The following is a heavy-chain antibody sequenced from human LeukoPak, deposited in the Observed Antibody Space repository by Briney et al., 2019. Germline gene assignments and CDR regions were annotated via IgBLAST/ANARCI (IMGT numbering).Heavy chain of an antibody. J-gene: IGHJ4*02. CDR3: ARRVGAMVPRPFDY. CDR1: GGSISSSSYY. Sequence: PETLSLTCTVSGGSISSSSYYWGWIRQPPGKGLEWIGSIYYSGSTYYNPSLKSRVTISVDTSKNQFSLKLSSVTAADTAVYYCARRVGAMVPRPFDYWGQGTLVTVSS. D-gene: IGHD5-18*01. CDR2: IYYSGST. V-gene: IGHV4-39*01.